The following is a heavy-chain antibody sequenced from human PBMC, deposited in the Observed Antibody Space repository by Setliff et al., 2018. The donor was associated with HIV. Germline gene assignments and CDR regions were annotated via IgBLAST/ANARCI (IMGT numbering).Heavy chain of an antibody. D-gene: IGHD1-26*01. CDR3: AREPSGSGNYFYFDY. Sequence: GASVQVSCQPSGYTFTSYVINGVRQATGQGLEWMGWMNPNSGNTGYAQEFQVRVTMTRDTATSKVDMELSRLRSEDTAVYYCAREPSGSGNYFYFDYWGQGTLVTVSS. V-gene: IGHV1-8*01. CDR2: MNPNSGNT. J-gene: IGHJ4*02. CDR1: GYTFTSYV.